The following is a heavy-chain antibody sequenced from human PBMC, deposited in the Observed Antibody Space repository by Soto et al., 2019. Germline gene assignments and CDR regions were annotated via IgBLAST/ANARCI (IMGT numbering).Heavy chain of an antibody. CDR2: IIPIFGTA. J-gene: IGHJ4*02. CDR3: ARGVVPAANEEYYFDY. Sequence: QVQLVQSGAEVKKPGSSVKVSCKASGDTFSGYAISWVRQAPGQGLEWMGGIIPIFGTANYAQKFQGRVTITADESTSTAYMDLSSLISEDTAVYYCARGVVPAANEEYYFDYWGQGTLVTVSS. CDR1: GDTFSGYA. D-gene: IGHD2-2*01. V-gene: IGHV1-69*01.